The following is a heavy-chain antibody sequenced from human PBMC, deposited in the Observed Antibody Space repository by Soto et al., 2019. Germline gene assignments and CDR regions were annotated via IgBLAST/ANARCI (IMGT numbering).Heavy chain of an antibody. CDR2: TYYSWST. CDR3: ERQWAIAIPDY. V-gene: IGHV4-39*01. J-gene: IGHJ4*02. Sequence: QLQLQESGPGLVNPSETLALTGTVSGGSSSSSSYYWGWIRLPPGKGLEWIGSTYYSWSTYSHTSVKRRVTRYGDTSSTQCSRKMSSVTAAETAVYYCERQWAIAIPDYWGQRTLVTVS. CDR1: GGSSSSSSYY. D-gene: IGHD2-2*02.